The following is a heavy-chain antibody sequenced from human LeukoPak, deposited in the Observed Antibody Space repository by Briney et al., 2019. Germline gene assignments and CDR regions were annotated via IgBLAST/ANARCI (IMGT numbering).Heavy chain of an antibody. Sequence: QPGGSLRLSCAASGFTFSSYWMHWVRQAPGKGLEWVAFIRYDGSNKYYADSVKGRFTISRDNSKNTLYLQMNSLRAEDTAVYYCAKDGSGYSSSWYGGLDYWGQGTLVTVSS. V-gene: IGHV3-30*02. CDR1: GFTFSSYW. D-gene: IGHD6-13*01. CDR3: AKDGSGYSSSWYGGLDY. J-gene: IGHJ4*02. CDR2: IRYDGSNK.